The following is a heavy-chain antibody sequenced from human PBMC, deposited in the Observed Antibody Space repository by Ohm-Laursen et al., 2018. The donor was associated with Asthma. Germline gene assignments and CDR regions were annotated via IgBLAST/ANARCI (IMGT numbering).Heavy chain of an antibody. Sequence: GSLRLSCTASGFTFSDYYMSWIRQAPGKGLEWVSYISSSGSTIYYADSVKGRFTISRDNAKNSLYLQMNSLRAEDTAVYYCARAVSGWYYFDYWGQGTLVTVSS. CDR3: ARAVSGWYYFDY. D-gene: IGHD6-19*01. J-gene: IGHJ4*02. CDR1: GFTFSDYY. V-gene: IGHV3-11*04. CDR2: ISSSGSTI.